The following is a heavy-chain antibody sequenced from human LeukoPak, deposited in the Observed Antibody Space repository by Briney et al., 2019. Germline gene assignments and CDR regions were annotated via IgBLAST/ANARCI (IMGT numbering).Heavy chain of an antibody. Sequence: GRSLRLSCAASGFTFDDYAMHWVRQAPGKGLEWVSGISCSSGSICYADSVKGRFTISRDNAKNSLYLQVNSLRAEDTALYYCTSVQPYGGSSVSQLFQLWGRSTRVSV. V-gene: IGHV3-9*01. CDR1: GFTFDDYA. CDR2: ISCSSGSI. J-gene: IGHJ1*01. D-gene: IGHD4-23*01. CDR3: TSVQPYGGSSVSQLFQL.